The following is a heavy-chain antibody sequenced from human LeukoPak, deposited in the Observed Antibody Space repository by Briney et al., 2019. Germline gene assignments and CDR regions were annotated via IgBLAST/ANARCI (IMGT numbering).Heavy chain of an antibody. CDR3: ARDMGGSFPF. CDR2: INPNSGGT. V-gene: IGHV1-2*06. J-gene: IGHJ4*02. D-gene: IGHD1-26*01. Sequence: ASVKVSCEASGYTFTGYYIHWVRQAPGQGLEWMGRINPNSGGTNYAQNFQGRVTMTRDTSISTAYMELSRLTSDDAAVYYCARDMGGSFPFWGQGTLVTVSS. CDR1: GYTFTGYY.